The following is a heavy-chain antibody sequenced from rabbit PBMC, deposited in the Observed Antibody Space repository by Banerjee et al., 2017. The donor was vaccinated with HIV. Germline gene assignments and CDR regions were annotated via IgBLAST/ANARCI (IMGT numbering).Heavy chain of an antibody. CDR2: IYNGDGIST. D-gene: IGHD3-1*01. CDR3: ARHVYAMDYFNL. CDR1: GFSYSTHYC. V-gene: IGHV1S40*01. Sequence: QSLEESGGDLVKPGASLTLTCTASGFSYSTHYCICWVRQAPGKGLEWIACIYNGDGISTYSASWAKGRFTISKASSTTVTLQMTSLTAADTATYFCARHVYAMDYFNLWGQGTLVTV. J-gene: IGHJ4*01.